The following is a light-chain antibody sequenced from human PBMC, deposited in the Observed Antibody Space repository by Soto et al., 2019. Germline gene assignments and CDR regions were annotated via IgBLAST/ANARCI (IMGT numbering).Light chain of an antibody. CDR1: SSNIGNNY. CDR3: GTWDSSLSAGV. V-gene: IGLV1-51*01. Sequence: QSVLTQPPSVSAAPGQKVTISCSGSSSNIGNNYVSWYQQLPGTAPKLLIYDNNKRPSGIPDRFSGSKSGTSATLGITGFQTGDEADYYCGTWDSSLSAGVFGTGTKVTV. CDR2: DNN. J-gene: IGLJ1*01.